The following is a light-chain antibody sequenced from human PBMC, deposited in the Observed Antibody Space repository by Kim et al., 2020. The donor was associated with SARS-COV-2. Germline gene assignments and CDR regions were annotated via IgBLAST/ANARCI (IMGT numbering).Light chain of an antibody. CDR1: SSDVGVYNY. J-gene: IGLJ2*01. Sequence: QSALTQPASVSGSPGQSITISCTGSSSDVGVYNYVSWYQQPPGKAPKLIIYDVSDRPSGVSNRFSGSKSGNTASLTISGLQAEDEADYYCSSYTSSTSVVFGGGTQLTVL. CDR2: DVS. V-gene: IGLV2-14*03. CDR3: SSYTSSTSVV.